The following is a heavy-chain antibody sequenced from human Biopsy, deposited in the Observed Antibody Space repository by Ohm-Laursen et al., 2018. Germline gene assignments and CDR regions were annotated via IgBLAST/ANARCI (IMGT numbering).Heavy chain of an antibody. J-gene: IGHJ2*01. Sequence: TLSLTCTVSGGSVSGYYWSWIRQPPGKGLEWIGYIYYNGSTTYNPSLKSRVTISVDTSMNPLSLSLTSVTAADTAVYYCARHAPSYSGSYWRYFDLWGRGTLVTVSS. V-gene: IGHV4-59*08. CDR1: GGSVSGYY. CDR3: ARHAPSYSGSYWRYFDL. CDR2: IYYNGST. D-gene: IGHD1-26*01.